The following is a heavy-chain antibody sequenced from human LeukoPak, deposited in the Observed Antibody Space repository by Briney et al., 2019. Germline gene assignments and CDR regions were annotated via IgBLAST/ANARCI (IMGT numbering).Heavy chain of an antibody. CDR2: ISSSSSYI. D-gene: IGHD2-2*01. Sequence: GGSLRLSCAASGFTFSSYSMNWVRQAPGKGLEWVSSISSSSSYIYYADSVKGRFTISRDNAKNSLYLRMNSLRAEDTAVYYCARPSRLTGMDVWGKGTTVTVSS. CDR1: GFTFSSYS. V-gene: IGHV3-21*01. J-gene: IGHJ6*04. CDR3: ARPSRLTGMDV.